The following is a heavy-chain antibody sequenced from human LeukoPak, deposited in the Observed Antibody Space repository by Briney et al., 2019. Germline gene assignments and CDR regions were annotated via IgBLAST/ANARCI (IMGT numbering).Heavy chain of an antibody. CDR1: GFTFSSYA. Sequence: GGSLRLSCAASGFTFSSYAMSWIRQAPGKGLEWVSYIRTSGSTIYYADSVKGRFTISRDNAKNSVYLQMNSLRAEDTAVYYCARGGGSGSYYSIDYWGQGTLVTVSS. D-gene: IGHD3-10*01. CDR2: IRTSGSTI. J-gene: IGHJ4*02. V-gene: IGHV3-11*01. CDR3: ARGGGSGSYYSIDY.